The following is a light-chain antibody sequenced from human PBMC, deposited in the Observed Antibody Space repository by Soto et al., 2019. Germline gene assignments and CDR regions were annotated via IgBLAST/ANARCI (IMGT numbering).Light chain of an antibody. CDR2: DVT. CDR3: SSHAGSSVV. V-gene: IGLV2-11*01. Sequence: QSALTQPRSVSGSPGQPVTISCTGTSSDVGGYNYVSWYQQHPGKAPKLMIYDVTTRPSGVPERFSGSKSGNTGSLTISGLQAEDEADYYCSSHAGSSVVFGTGTKVTVL. CDR1: SSDVGGYNY. J-gene: IGLJ1*01.